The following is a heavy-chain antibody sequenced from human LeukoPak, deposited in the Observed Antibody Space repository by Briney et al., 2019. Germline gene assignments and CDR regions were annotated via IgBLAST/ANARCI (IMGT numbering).Heavy chain of an antibody. CDR2: INGDGSWT. D-gene: IGHD2-2*01. CDR1: GNYR. CDR3: VSFYETY. V-gene: IGHV3-74*01. Sequence: GGSLRLSCAASGNYRMHWVRQAPGKGLVWVSHINGDGSWTSYADSVKGRFTISKDNAKNTVYLQMNNQRAEDTAVYYCVSFYETYWGRGTLVTVSS. J-gene: IGHJ4*02.